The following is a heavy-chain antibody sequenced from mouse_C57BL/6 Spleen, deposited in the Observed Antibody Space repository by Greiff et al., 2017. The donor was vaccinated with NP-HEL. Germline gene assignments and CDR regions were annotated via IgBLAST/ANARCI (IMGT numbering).Heavy chain of an antibody. CDR2: ISDGGSYT. Sequence: EVMLVESGGGLVKPGGSLKLSCAASGFTFSSYAMSWVRQTPEKRLEWVATISDGGSYTYYPDNVKGRFTISRDNAKNNLYLQMSHLKSEDTAMYYCAREATGSAYWGQGTLVTVAA. V-gene: IGHV5-4*01. CDR1: GFTFSSYA. J-gene: IGHJ3*01. CDR3: AREATGSAY.